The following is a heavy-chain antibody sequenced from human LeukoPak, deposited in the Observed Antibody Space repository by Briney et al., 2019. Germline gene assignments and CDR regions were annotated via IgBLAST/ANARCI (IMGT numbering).Heavy chain of an antibody. CDR1: GFTFSSYA. J-gene: IGHJ4*02. D-gene: IGHD5-12*01. CDR2: ISYDGSNK. V-gene: IGHV3-30-3*01. CDR3: ARELRGYDYYFDY. Sequence: GGSLRLSCAASGFTFSSYAMHWVRQAPGKGLEWVAVISYDGSNKYYADSVKGRFTISRDNSKNTLYLQMNSLRAEDTAVYYCARELRGYDYYFDYWGQGTLVTASS.